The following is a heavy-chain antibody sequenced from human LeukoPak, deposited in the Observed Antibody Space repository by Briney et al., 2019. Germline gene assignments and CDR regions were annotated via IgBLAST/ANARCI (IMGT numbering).Heavy chain of an antibody. D-gene: IGHD3-22*01. CDR2: ISYSVST. V-gene: IGHV4-59*01. CDR3: ARLGYYYDNVDY. Sequence: SETLSLTCTVSGGSISTYYWSWIRQSPGKGLEWVGYISYSVSTNYNPSFKSRVTISVDTSKNQFSLKLSSVTAADTAVYYCARLGYYYDNVDYWGQGTLVTVSS. J-gene: IGHJ4*02. CDR1: GGSISTYY.